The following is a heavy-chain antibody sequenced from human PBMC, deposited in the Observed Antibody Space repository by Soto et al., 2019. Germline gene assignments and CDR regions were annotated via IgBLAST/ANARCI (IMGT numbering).Heavy chain of an antibody. CDR2: ISYSGIT. J-gene: IGHJ4*02. V-gene: IGHV4-59*01. CDR3: ASSGYSGYAGAFDY. D-gene: IGHD5-12*01. Sequence: SETLSLTSTVSGGSISGYYWSWIRQPPGRGLEWIGYISYSGITNYNPSLKSRVTMSVDTSKNQFSLKLSSVTAADTAVYYCASSGYSGYAGAFDYWGQGTLVTVSS. CDR1: GGSISGYY.